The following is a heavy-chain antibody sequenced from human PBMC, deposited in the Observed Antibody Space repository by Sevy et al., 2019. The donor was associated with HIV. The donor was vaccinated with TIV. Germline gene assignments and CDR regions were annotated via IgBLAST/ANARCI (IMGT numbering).Heavy chain of an antibody. CDR3: AREAGQLALDDYYYGMDV. CDR1: GYTFTSYY. D-gene: IGHD6-6*01. J-gene: IGHJ6*02. Sequence: ASVKVSCKASGYTFTSYYMHWVRQAPGQGLEWMGIINPSGGSTSYAQKFQGRVTMTRDTSTSTVYMELSSLRSEDTAVYYCAREAGQLALDDYYYGMDVWGQGTTVTVSS. CDR2: INPSGGST. V-gene: IGHV1-46*01.